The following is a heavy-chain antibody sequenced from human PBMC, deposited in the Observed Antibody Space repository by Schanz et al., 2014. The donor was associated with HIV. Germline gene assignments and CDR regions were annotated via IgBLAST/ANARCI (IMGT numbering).Heavy chain of an antibody. CDR2: ISESGGRT. V-gene: IGHV3-23*01. J-gene: IGHJ4*02. CDR1: GFAFNNYA. D-gene: IGHD3-22*01. CDR3: AKPEYDSSGNSQSHFDY. Sequence: LESGGGLVQPGGSLRLSCAASGFAFNNYAMTWVRQAPGKGLEWVSSISESGGRTYYADSVNGRFTISRDNSKNTLYLQMTTLRTEDTAVYYCAKPEYDSSGNSQSHFDYWGQGTLVTVSS.